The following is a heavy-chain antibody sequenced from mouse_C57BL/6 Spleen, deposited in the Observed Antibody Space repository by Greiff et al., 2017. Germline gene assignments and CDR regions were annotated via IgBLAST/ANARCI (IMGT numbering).Heavy chain of an antibody. CDR3: ARGDYYSSHYAMDY. CDR2: IDPSDSYT. J-gene: IGHJ4*01. CDR1: GYTFTSYW. V-gene: IGHV1-69*01. D-gene: IGHD2-5*01. Sequence: QVQLKQPGAELVMPGASVKLSCKASGYTFTSYWMHWVKQRPGQGLEWIGEIDPSDSYTNYNQKFKGKSTLTVDKSSSTAYMQLSSLTSEDSAVYYCARGDYYSSHYAMDYWGQGTSVTVSS.